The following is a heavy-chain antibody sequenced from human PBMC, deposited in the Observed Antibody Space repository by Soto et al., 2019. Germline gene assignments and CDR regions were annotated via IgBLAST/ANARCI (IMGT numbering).Heavy chain of an antibody. D-gene: IGHD6-19*01. CDR3: AMLGGWSGGSSGMDV. V-gene: IGHV3-72*01. CDR2: IRRKANSYTT. J-gene: IGHJ6*02. Sequence: EVQLVESGGGFVQPGGSLRLSCAASGLIFSDYHMDWVRQAPGKGLEWVGRIRRKANSYTTEYAAYVKGSFTIARDDAKNSLYLQMNSLKSEDTAVYYCAMLGGWSGGSSGMDVWGQGTTVTVSS. CDR1: GLIFSDYH.